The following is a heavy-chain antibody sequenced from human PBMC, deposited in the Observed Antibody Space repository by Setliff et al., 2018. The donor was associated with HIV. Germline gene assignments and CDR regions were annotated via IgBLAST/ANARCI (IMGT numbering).Heavy chain of an antibody. J-gene: IGHJ4*02. CDR3: VRVHSPLYYDILTGYLDY. CDR2: TRNKANSYTT. D-gene: IGHD3-9*01. V-gene: IGHV3-72*01. CDR1: GFTFSGHY. Sequence: PGGSLRLSCAASGFTFSGHYMDWVRQAPGRGLEWVGRTRNKANSYTTEYAASVKGRFTISRDDSKNSVYLQMSSLKTEDTAVYYCVRVHSPLYYDILTGYLDYWGQGTLVTVSS.